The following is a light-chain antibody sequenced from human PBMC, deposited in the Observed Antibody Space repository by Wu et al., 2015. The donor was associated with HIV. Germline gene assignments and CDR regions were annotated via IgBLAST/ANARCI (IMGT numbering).Light chain of an antibody. Sequence: DIQMTQSPSSLSASVGDRVSITCRASQSVTRYLNWYQQKPGKAPELLIYAASTLQSGVPSRFSGSGSGTDFTLTISSPQPEDFATYYCQQSYSTLWSFGQGTKVEIK. CDR2: AAS. CDR3: QQSYSTLWS. J-gene: IGKJ2*04. CDR1: QSVTRY. V-gene: IGKV1-39*01.